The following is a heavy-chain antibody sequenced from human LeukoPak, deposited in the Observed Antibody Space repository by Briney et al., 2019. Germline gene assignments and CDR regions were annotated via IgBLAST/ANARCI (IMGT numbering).Heavy chain of an antibody. CDR1: GGSISSSSCY. CDR3: TLTDYYYYYMDV. D-gene: IGHD3-9*01. J-gene: IGHJ6*03. Sequence: SETLSLTCTVSGGSISSSSCYWGWIRQPPGKGLEWIGSIYYSGSTYYNPSLKSRVTISVDTSKNQFSLKLSSVTAAGTAVYYPTLTDYYYYYMDVWGKGTTVTVSS. CDR2: IYYSGST. V-gene: IGHV4-39*01.